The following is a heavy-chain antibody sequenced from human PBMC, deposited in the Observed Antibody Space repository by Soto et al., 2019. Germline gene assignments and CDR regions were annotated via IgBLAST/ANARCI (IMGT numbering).Heavy chain of an antibody. CDR1: GFTFRTYA. D-gene: IGHD2-2*01. Sequence: EVQLLESGGGLVQPGGSLRLSCAASGFTFRTYAMSWVRQAPGKGLGWVSAISDSGGSTYYADSVKGRFTISRDNSTNPLYLQLNSLRGEDTAVYYCAKEGGFCSGISCHRRVDYWGPGTLVTVSS. CDR3: AKEGGFCSGISCHRRVDY. V-gene: IGHV3-23*01. J-gene: IGHJ4*02. CDR2: ISDSGGST.